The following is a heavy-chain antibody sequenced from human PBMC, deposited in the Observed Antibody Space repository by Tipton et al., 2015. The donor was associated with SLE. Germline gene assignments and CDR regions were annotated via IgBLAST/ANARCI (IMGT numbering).Heavy chain of an antibody. CDR1: GFTFSSYS. CDR3: ASSSSWRGWFDP. V-gene: IGHV1-18*01. J-gene: IGHJ5*02. CDR2: ISAYNGNT. D-gene: IGHD6-13*01. Sequence: SCAASGFTFSSYSMNWVRQAPGQGLEWMGWISAYNGNTNYAQKLQGRVTMTTDTSTSTAYMELRSLRSDDTAVYYCASSSSWRGWFDPWGQGTLVTVSS.